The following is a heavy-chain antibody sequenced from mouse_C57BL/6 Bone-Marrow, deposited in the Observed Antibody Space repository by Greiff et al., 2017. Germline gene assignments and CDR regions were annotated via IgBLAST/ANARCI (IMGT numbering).Heavy chain of an antibody. CDR2: ILRGSGST. V-gene: IGHV1-9*01. Sequence: VQLQQSGAELMKPGASVKLSCKATGYSFTGYGIEWVKQRPGKGLEWIGEILRGSGSTNYNEKFKSKATCTADKSTKPVYMHLSRLTTEASSFYSCSSGNCGWFDFWGPGTLVTVSS. D-gene: IGHD4-1*01. CDR1: GYSFTGYG. J-gene: IGHJ3*01. CDR3: SSGNCGWFDF.